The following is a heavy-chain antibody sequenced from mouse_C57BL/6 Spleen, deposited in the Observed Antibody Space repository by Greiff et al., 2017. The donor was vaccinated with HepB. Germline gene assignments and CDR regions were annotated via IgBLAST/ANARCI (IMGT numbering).Heavy chain of an antibody. V-gene: IGHV1-52*01. CDR3: SRSGHYGSSYWYFDV. CDR2: IDPSDSET. J-gene: IGHJ1*03. D-gene: IGHD1-1*01. Sequence: QVQLQQPGAELVRPGSSVKLSCKASGYTFTSYWMHWVKQRPIQGLEWIGNIDPSDSETHYNQKFKDKATLTVDKSSSTAYMQLSSLTSEDSAVYYCSRSGHYGSSYWYFDVWGTGTTVTVSS. CDR1: GYTFTSYW.